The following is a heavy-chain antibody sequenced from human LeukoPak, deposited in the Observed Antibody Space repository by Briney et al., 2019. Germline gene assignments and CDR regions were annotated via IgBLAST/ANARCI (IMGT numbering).Heavy chain of an antibody. V-gene: IGHV4-59*01. Sequence: KPSETLFLSCTASGGSISSYYWSWIRQPPGKGLEWIGYIYYRGSTNYNPSLKSRLTMSVDTSKNQFSLKLSSVTAADTAVYYCARDYGGKFDYWGQGTLVTVSS. J-gene: IGHJ4*02. CDR3: ARDYGGKFDY. CDR1: GGSISSYY. D-gene: IGHD4-23*01. CDR2: IYYRGST.